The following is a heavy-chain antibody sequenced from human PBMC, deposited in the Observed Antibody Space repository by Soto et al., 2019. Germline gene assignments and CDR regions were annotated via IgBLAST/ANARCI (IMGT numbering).Heavy chain of an antibody. J-gene: IGHJ3*02. CDR1: GFSFSNYA. D-gene: IGHD3-16*01. V-gene: IGHV3-23*01. Sequence: GGSLRLSCAASGFSFSNYAMGWVRQATGKGLEWVSSITNTGARTYYADSVTGRFTVSRDNSKNTMFLLMDSLRADDTAVYYCAKSKWGAVSDAFDIWGRGTMVTVSS. CDR2: ITNTGART. CDR3: AKSKWGAVSDAFDI.